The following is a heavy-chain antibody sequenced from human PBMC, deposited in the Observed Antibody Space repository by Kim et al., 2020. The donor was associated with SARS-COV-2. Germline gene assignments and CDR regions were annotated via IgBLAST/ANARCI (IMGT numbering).Heavy chain of an antibody. CDR1: EFTFDDYG. J-gene: IGHJ4*02. Sequence: GGSLRLSCAASEFTFDDYGMSWVRQAPGKGLEWVAGINRNSGSTGYGDSVKGRFTISRDNAKKSLYLQMNSLRAEDTALYHCVRGYAGGPFDLWGQGTRVTVSS. CDR3: VRGYAGGPFDL. V-gene: IGHV3-20*01. D-gene: IGHD3-16*01. CDR2: INRNSGST.